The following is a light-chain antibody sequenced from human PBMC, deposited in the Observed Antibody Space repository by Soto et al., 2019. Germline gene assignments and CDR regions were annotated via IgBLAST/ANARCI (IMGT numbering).Light chain of an antibody. V-gene: IGKV3-15*01. CDR1: HSVNNN. CDR2: RAS. CDR3: QQSNNWPLIS. Sequence: ETVMTQSPATRSVSPGETGTLSFRAEHSVNNNLAWYQQKPGQAPKLLIYRASTRATGIPARFSGSGSGTAFTLPISKLQSPDSAAYYCQQSNNWPLISCGGGTKGDLK. J-gene: IGKJ4*01.